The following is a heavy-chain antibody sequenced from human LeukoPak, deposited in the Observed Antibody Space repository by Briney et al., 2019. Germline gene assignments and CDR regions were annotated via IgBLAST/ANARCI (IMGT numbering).Heavy chain of an antibody. CDR1: GYTFTGYY. CDR3: ARGRRSIAAAGFADTKNWFDP. CDR2: INPNSGGT. D-gene: IGHD6-13*01. J-gene: IGHJ5*02. V-gene: IGHV1-2*02. Sequence: ASVKVSCKASGYTFTGYYMHWVRQAPGQGLEWMGWINPNSGGTNYAQKFQGRVTMTRDTSISTAYMELSSLRSEDTAVYYCARGRRSIAAAGFADTKNWFDPWGQGTLVTVSS.